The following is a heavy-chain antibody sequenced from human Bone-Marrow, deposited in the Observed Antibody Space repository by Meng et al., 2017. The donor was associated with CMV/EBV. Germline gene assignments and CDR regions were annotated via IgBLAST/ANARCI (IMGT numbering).Heavy chain of an antibody. CDR3: ARHGPRAVAVDY. Sequence: SETLSLTCTVSGGSISSSSYYWGWIRQPPGKGLEWIGSIYYSGSTYYNPSLKSRVTISVDTSKNQFSLKLSSVTAADTAVYYCARHGPRAVAVDYWGEGTLVTFSS. D-gene: IGHD6-19*01. V-gene: IGHV4-39*01. CDR1: GGSISSSSYY. CDR2: IYYSGST. J-gene: IGHJ4*02.